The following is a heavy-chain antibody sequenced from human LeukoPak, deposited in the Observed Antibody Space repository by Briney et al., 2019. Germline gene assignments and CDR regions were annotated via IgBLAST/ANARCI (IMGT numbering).Heavy chain of an antibody. V-gene: IGHV3-53*01. J-gene: IGHJ4*02. CDR1: GFTVSSNY. Sequence: PGGSLRLSCAASGFTVSSNYMSWVRQAPGKGLEWVSVIYSGGSTYYADSVKGRFTISRDNSKNTLYLQMNSLRAEDTAVYYCARDTLYSSSWYYFDYWGQGTLVTVSS. D-gene: IGHD6-13*01. CDR3: ARDTLYSSSWYYFDY. CDR2: IYSGGST.